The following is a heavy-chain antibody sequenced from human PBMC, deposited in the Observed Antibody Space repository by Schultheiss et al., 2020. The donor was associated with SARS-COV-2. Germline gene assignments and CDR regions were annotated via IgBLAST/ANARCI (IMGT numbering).Heavy chain of an antibody. Sequence: GGSLRLSCAASGFTFSSYAMRWVRQAPGKGLEWVSDISGSGGSTYYVDSVKGRFTISRDNSKNTLYLQMNSLRAEDTAVYYCARGASLLLQFFYYFDYWGQGTLVTVSS. CDR1: GFTFSSYA. CDR3: ARGASLLLQFFYYFDY. V-gene: IGHV3-23*01. J-gene: IGHJ4*02. CDR2: ISGSGGST. D-gene: IGHD5-24*01.